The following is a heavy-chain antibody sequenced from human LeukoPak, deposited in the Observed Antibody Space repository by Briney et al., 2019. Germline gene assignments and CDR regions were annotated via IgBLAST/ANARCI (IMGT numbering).Heavy chain of an antibody. V-gene: IGHV4-34*01. CDR2: INHSGST. Sequence: SETRSLTCAVYGGSFSGYYWSWIRQPPGKGLEWIGEINHSGSTNYNPSLKSRVTISVDTSKNQFSLKLSSVTAADTAVYYCARLVSSRAARYCSSTSCSNMDVWGKGTTVTISS. CDR3: ARLVSSRAARYCSSTSCSNMDV. J-gene: IGHJ6*03. D-gene: IGHD2-2*01. CDR1: GGSFSGYY.